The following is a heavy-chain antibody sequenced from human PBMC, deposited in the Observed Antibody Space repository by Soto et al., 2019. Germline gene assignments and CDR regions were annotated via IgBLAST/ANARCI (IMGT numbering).Heavy chain of an antibody. J-gene: IGHJ6*02. CDR1: GGTLRSHA. Sequence: QVQLVQSGAEVKKPGSSVRVSCKASGGTLRSHAINWVRQAPGQGLEWMGGIIPIFGSPYYAQKFQGRVTITADERSITGYMKVSSLRSEETAVYYWGGTVEIPYYYGMDVWGQGTPVTVSS. V-gene: IGHV1-69*01. CDR3: GGTVEIPYYYGMDV. CDR2: IIPIFGSP. D-gene: IGHD4-4*01.